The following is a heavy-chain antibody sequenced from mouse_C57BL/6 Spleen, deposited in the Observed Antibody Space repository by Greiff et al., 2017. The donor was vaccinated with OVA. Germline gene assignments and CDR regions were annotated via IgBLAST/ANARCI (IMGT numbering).Heavy chain of an antibody. Sequence: VQVVESGAELARPGASVKLSCKASGYTFTSYGISWVKQRTGQGLEWIGEIYPRSGNTYYNEKFKGKATLTADKSSSTAYMELRSLTSEDSAVYFCARHGNYWYFDVWGTGTTVTVSS. CDR1: GYTFTSYG. CDR3: ARHGNYWYFDV. D-gene: IGHD2-1*01. J-gene: IGHJ1*03. CDR2: IYPRSGNT. V-gene: IGHV1-81*01.